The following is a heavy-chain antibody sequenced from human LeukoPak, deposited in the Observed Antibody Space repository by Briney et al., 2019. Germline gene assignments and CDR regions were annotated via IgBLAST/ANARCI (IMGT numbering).Heavy chain of an antibody. V-gene: IGHV5-51*01. Sequence: GGSLQISCKGSGYRFTSYWIGWVRQMPGKGLEGMGIIYPGDSDTRYSPSFQGQVTISADKSISTAYLQWSSLKASDTAMYYCARRGWSSQYNWFDPWGQGTLGTVS. CDR2: IYPGDSDT. J-gene: IGHJ5*02. D-gene: IGHD3-3*01. CDR3: ARRGWSSQYNWFDP. CDR1: GYRFTSYW.